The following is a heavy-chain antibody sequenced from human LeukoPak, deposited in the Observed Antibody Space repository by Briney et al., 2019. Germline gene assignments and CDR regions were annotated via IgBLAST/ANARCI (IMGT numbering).Heavy chain of an antibody. D-gene: IGHD6-19*01. Sequence: PGGSLRLSCAASGFTFSSHVMSWVRQAPGRGLEWVSSLSGSGKYTFYADSVKGRFTISRGNAKNSLYLQMNSLRAEDTAVYYCASISSGWYSGYWGQGTLVTVSS. CDR1: GFTFSSHV. J-gene: IGHJ4*02. CDR2: LSGSGKYT. V-gene: IGHV3-21*01. CDR3: ASISSGWYSGY.